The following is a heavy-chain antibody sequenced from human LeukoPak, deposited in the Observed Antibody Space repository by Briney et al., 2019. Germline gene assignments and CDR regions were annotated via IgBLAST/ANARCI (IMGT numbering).Heavy chain of an antibody. D-gene: IGHD6-19*01. V-gene: IGHV4-34*12. J-gene: IGHJ4*02. Sequence: SETLSLTCAVYGGSFGGYYWSWIRQPPGKGLEWIGEIIQTGSTNYSPSLRSRVTISVDTSKSQFSLKLSSVTAADTAVYYCARSIGYSSGHWGQGTLVTVSS. CDR3: ARSIGYSSGH. CDR1: GGSFGGYY. CDR2: IIQTGST.